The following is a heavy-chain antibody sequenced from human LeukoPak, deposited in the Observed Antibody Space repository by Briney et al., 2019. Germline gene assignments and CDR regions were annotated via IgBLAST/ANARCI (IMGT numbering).Heavy chain of an antibody. CDR3: AKTLGKYYFDY. D-gene: IGHD3-16*01. CDR1: GFTFSSYG. J-gene: IGHJ4*02. CDR2: INWNGGST. V-gene: IGHV3-NL1*01. Sequence: GGSLRLSCAASGFTFSSYGMHWVRQAPGKGLEWVSGINWNGGSTGYADSVKGRFTISRDNSKNTLYLQMNSLRAEDTAVYYCAKTLGKYYFDYWGQGTLVTVSS.